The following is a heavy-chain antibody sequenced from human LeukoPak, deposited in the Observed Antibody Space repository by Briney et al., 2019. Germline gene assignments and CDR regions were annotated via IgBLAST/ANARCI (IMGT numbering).Heavy chain of an antibody. CDR1: GYSLSSYW. CDR3: ASGGPYCGSTSCYMDY. Sequence: GESLKISCKGSGYSLSSYWIGWVRQMPGKGLEWMGIIYPGDSDTRYSPSFQGQVTISADKSISTVYLQWSSLKASDTAMYYCASGGPYCGSTSCYMDYWGQGTLVTVSS. V-gene: IGHV5-51*01. CDR2: IYPGDSDT. D-gene: IGHD2-2*02. J-gene: IGHJ4*02.